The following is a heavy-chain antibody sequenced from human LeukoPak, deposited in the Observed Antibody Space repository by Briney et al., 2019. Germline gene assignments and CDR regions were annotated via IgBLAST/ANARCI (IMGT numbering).Heavy chain of an antibody. CDR2: ISYDGSNK. D-gene: IGHD3-10*01. Sequence: GGSLRLSCAASGFTFSSYAMHWVRQTPGKGLEWVAVISYDGSNKYYADSVKGRFTISRDNSKNTLYLQMNSLRAEDTAVYYCAKAAAMVRGVISPPDYWGQGTLVTVSS. V-gene: IGHV3-30*04. J-gene: IGHJ4*02. CDR3: AKAAAMVRGVISPPDY. CDR1: GFTFSSYA.